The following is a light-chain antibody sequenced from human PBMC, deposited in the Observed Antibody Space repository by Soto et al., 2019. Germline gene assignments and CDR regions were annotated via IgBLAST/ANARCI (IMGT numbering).Light chain of an antibody. V-gene: IGLV2-8*01. CDR1: NSDVGGYNY. Sequence: QSALTQPPSASGSPGQSVTISCTGTNSDVGGYNYVSWYQQYPGKAPKLIIYEVNERPSGVPDRFSGSKSGNTASLIVSGLQTADEADYYCSSYAGSNWYVFGTGTKLTV. J-gene: IGLJ1*01. CDR3: SSYAGSNWYV. CDR2: EVN.